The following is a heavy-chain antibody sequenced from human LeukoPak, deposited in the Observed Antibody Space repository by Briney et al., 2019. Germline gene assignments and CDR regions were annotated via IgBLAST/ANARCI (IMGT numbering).Heavy chain of an antibody. CDR2: IYYSGSA. D-gene: IGHD2-2*02. J-gene: IGHJ4*02. V-gene: IGHV4-59*01. CDR3: ARETSSYPYYFDY. Sequence: NPSETLSLTCTVSGGSTSSFYWSWIRQPPGKGLEWIGYIYYSGSANYNPSLKSRVTISVDTSKKQFSLKLTSVTAADTAVYFCARETSSYPYYFDYWGQGTLVTVSS. CDR1: GGSTSSFY.